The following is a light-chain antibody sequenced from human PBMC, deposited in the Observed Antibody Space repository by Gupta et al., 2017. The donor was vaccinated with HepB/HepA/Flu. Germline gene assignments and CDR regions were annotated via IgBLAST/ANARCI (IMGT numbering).Light chain of an antibody. J-gene: IGLJ2*01. CDR2: ENN. CDR1: SPNIGNNY. V-gene: IGLV1-51*02. CDR3: GTWDSSLRARDVV. Sequence: QSVLTQPPSVSAAPGQKVTISCSGSSPNIGNNYVSWYQQLPGTAPKLLIYENNKRPSGIPDRFSGSKSGTSATLGITGLQTGDEADYYCGTWDSSLRARDVVFGGGTKLTVL.